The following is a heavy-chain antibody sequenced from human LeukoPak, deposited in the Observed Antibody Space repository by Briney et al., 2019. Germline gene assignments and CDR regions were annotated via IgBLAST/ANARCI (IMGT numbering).Heavy chain of an antibody. J-gene: IGHJ3*02. Sequence: PGGSLRLSCAASGFTFSSHWMSWVRQAPGKGLEWVANIKQDGSEKYYVDSVKGRFTISRDNAKNSLYLQMNSLRAEDTAVYYCARDSSSWYDHAFDIWGQGTMVTVSS. CDR1: GFTFSSHW. CDR3: ARDSSSWYDHAFDI. CDR2: IKQDGSEK. V-gene: IGHV3-7*01. D-gene: IGHD6-13*01.